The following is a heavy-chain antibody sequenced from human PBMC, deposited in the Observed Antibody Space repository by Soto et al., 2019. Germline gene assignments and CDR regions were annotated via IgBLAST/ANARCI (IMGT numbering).Heavy chain of an antibody. J-gene: IGHJ6*02. V-gene: IGHV4-39*01. Sequence: SATLSLTCTVSGGSISSSSYYWGWIRQPPGKGLEWIGSIYYSGSTYYNPSLKSRVTISVDTSKNQFSLKLSSVTAADTAVYYCARLYCGGDCYFLTRPYYGMDVWGQGTTVTVSS. D-gene: IGHD2-21*02. CDR1: GGSISSSSYY. CDR2: IYYSGST. CDR3: ARLYCGGDCYFLTRPYYGMDV.